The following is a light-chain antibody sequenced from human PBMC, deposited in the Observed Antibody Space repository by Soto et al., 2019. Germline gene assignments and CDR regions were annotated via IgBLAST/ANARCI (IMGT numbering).Light chain of an antibody. CDR1: SSNIGAGYD. Sequence: QSVLTQPPSVSGAPGQRVTISCTGSSSNIGAGYDVHWCQQLPGTAPKLLIYGNSNRPSGVPDRFSGSKSGTSASLAITGLQAEDEADYSCQSYDSSLSGWVFGGGTKLTVL. CDR3: QSYDSSLSGWV. CDR2: GNS. J-gene: IGLJ3*02. V-gene: IGLV1-40*01.